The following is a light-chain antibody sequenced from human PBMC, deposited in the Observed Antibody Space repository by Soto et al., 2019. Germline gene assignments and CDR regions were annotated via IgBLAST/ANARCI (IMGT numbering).Light chain of an antibody. CDR1: QSISSD. CDR2: DAS. J-gene: IGKJ1*01. V-gene: IGKV3-11*01. Sequence: EIVLTQSPATLSLSPGERATLSCRASQSISSDLAWYQQKPGQAPRLFIYDASNRVTGVPARFRGSGSGTDFPLIISTLEPEDFAIYYCQQRSSWPRTFGQGTKVEIK. CDR3: QQRSSWPRT.